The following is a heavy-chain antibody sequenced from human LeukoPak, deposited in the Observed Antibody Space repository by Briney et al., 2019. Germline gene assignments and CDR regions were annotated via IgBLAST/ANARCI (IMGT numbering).Heavy chain of an antibody. J-gene: IGHJ3*02. Sequence: TSETLSLTCTVSGGSISSSSYYWGWIRQPPGKGLEWIGSIYYSGSTYYNPSLKSRVTISVDTSKNQFSLKLSSATAADTAVYYCARDGTTVVTPDEAFDIWGQGTMVTVSS. CDR1: GGSISSSSYY. CDR2: IYYSGST. D-gene: IGHD4-23*01. CDR3: ARDGTTVVTPDEAFDI. V-gene: IGHV4-39*07.